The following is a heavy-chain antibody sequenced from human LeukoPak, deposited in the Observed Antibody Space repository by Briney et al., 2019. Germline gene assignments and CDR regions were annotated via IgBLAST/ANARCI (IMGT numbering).Heavy chain of an antibody. Sequence: PGGSLRLSCAASGFTFSSYGMHWVRQAPGKGLEWVAVISYDGSNKYYADSVKGRFTISRDNSMNTLYLHMNSLRDEDTAVYYCAQAWRWLQLNYWGQGTLVTASS. CDR1: GFTFSSYG. CDR2: ISYDGSNK. CDR3: AQAWRWLQLNY. J-gene: IGHJ4*02. D-gene: IGHD5-24*01. V-gene: IGHV3-30*18.